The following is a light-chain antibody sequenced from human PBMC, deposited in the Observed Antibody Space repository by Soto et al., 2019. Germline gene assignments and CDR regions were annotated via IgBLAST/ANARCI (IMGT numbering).Light chain of an antibody. CDR3: QQYNSYPLT. CDR1: QSISSW. V-gene: IGKV1-5*01. CDR2: DAS. Sequence: DIQMTQSPSTLSASVGDRVTITCRASQSISSWLAWYQQKPGKAPKLLIFDASSLESGVPSRFSGSGSGTEFTLTISSLKPDDFATYYCQQYNSYPLTLGGGTKVDIK. J-gene: IGKJ4*01.